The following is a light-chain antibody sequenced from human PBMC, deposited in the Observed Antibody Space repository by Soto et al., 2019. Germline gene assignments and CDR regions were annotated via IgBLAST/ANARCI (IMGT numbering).Light chain of an antibody. V-gene: IGLV2-14*01. J-gene: IGLJ3*02. Sequence: QSVLTQPASVSGSPGQSITISCTGTSSDIGGYNYVSWYQHHPGKAPKLMIYEVSNRPSGVSNRFSGSKSGNTASLTISGLQAEDEADYYCSSYTISTTWVFGGGTQLTVL. CDR2: EVS. CDR1: SSDIGGYNY. CDR3: SSYTISTTWV.